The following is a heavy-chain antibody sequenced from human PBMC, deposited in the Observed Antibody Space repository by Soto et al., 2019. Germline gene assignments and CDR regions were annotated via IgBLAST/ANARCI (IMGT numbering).Heavy chain of an antibody. V-gene: IGHV4-59*01. J-gene: IGHJ6*02. CDR2: IYYSGST. CDR3: ARDRLMATAGTARHYSGLDV. D-gene: IGHD5-18*01. Sequence: PSETLSLTCTVSGGSISSYYWSWIRQPPGKGLEWIGYIYYSGSTNSNPSLKSRVTISVDTSKNQFSLKLSSVTAADTAVYCCARDRLMATAGTARHYSGLDVWGQGTTVTVSS. CDR1: GGSISSYY.